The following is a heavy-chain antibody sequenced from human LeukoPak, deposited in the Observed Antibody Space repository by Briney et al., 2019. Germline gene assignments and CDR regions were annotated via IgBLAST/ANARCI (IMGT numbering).Heavy chain of an antibody. CDR3: ARHSADRAFDI. D-gene: IGHD6-25*01. V-gene: IGHV4-59*08. J-gene: IGHJ3*02. Sequence: RSSETLSLTCTVSGVSIGGYYWSWLRQPPGKELEWLGYTHHSGTTNYNPSVGSRLTTSVDTSRKQVSLKLSSVTAADTAVYYCARHSADRAFDIWGQGTMVTVSS. CDR1: GVSIGGYY. CDR2: THHSGTT.